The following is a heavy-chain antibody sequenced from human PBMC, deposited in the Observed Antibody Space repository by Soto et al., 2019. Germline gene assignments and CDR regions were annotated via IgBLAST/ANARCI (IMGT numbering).Heavy chain of an antibody. J-gene: IGHJ6*02. D-gene: IGHD1-7*01. CDR1: GYSFTSYW. CDR2: IDPSDSYT. CDR3: ASYVRQSTGTSLYYYYGMDV. V-gene: IGHV5-10-1*01. Sequence: GESLKISCKGSGYSFTSYWISWVRQMPGKGLEWMGRIDPSDSYTNYSPSFQGHVTISADKSISTAYLQWSSLKASDTAMYYCASYVRQSTGTSLYYYYGMDVWGQGTTVTVSS.